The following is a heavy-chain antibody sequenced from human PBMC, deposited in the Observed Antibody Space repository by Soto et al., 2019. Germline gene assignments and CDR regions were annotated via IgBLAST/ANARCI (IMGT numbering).Heavy chain of an antibody. CDR2: IIPIFGTA. Sequence: SVKVSCKASGGTFSSYAISWVRQAPGQGLEWMGGIIPIFGTANYAQKFQGRVTITADESTSTAYMELSSLRSEDTAVYYCARDRAAAGPYYYYYGMDVWGQGTTVT. V-gene: IGHV1-69*13. CDR1: GGTFSSYA. J-gene: IGHJ6*02. D-gene: IGHD6-13*01. CDR3: ARDRAAAGPYYYYYGMDV.